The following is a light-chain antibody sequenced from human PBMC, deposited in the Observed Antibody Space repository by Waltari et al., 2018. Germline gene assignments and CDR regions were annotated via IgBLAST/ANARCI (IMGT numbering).Light chain of an antibody. CDR2: DVS. CDR1: SSDVGGYNH. J-gene: IGLJ3*02. CDR3: CSFTSRSTWV. V-gene: IGLV2-14*01. Sequence: QSALSQPASVSGSPGQAITIARTGTSSDVGGYNHVSWYQQHPGKVPKLLIFDVSNRPSGVSNRFSGSKSGNTASLTISGLQAEDESDYYCCSFTSRSTWVFGGGTKLTVL.